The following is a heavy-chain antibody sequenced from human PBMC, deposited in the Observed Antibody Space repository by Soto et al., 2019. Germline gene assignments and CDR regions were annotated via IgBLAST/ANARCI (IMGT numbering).Heavy chain of an antibody. CDR2: VSYDGSLK. CDR3: AKDSDQLLFDYYYDGMDV. Sequence: QVQLVESGGGVVHPGRSLRLSCAASGFTFSRFGIHWVRQAPGKGLEWVAVVSYDGSLKYYADSVKGRFTISRDNSKNTLYLQMNSLRPEDTALYYCAKDSDQLLFDYYYDGMDVWGQGTTVTVSS. D-gene: IGHD2-2*01. J-gene: IGHJ6*02. V-gene: IGHV3-30*18. CDR1: GFTFSRFG.